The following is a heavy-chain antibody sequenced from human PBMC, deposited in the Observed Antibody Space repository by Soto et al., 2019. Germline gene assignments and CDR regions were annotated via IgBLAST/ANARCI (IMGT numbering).Heavy chain of an antibody. D-gene: IGHD4-17*01. Sequence: GGSLRLSCAASGFTFTTYGMHWVRQAPGKGLEWVAVIWYDGSNKYYADSVKDRFTISRDNSKNTLYLQMNSLRDEDTAVYYCARVGTTLQFLDFWGQGTLVTVSS. CDR1: GFTFTTYG. J-gene: IGHJ4*02. V-gene: IGHV3-33*01. CDR2: IWYDGSNK. CDR3: ARVGTTLQFLDF.